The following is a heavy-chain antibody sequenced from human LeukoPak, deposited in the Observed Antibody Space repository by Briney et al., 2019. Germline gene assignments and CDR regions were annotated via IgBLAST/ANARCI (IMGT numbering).Heavy chain of an antibody. D-gene: IGHD4-23*01. CDR2: IIPSVAT. Sequence: SETLSLTCTVSGVSISDYSWSWIRQPAGKGLEWIGRIIPSVATTYSPALESRVTISVDMSKNQFSLDLSSVTAADSAVYYCARDVYGGQSTYIYLCMDVWGKGTTVTVSS. J-gene: IGHJ6*03. CDR3: ARDVYGGQSTYIYLCMDV. V-gene: IGHV4-4*07. CDR1: GVSISDYS.